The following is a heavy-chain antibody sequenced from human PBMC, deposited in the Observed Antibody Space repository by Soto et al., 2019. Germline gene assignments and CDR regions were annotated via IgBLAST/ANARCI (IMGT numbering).Heavy chain of an antibody. CDR3: ARGSWLRLRGWFDP. V-gene: IGHV6-1*01. CDR1: GDSVSSNSAA. J-gene: IGHJ5*02. D-gene: IGHD5-12*01. Sequence: SQTLSLTCAISGDSVSSNSAAWNWIRQSPSRGLEWLGRTYYRSKWYNDYAVSVKSRITINPDTSKNQFSLQLNSVTPGDTAVYYCARGSWLRLRGWFDPWGQGTLVTVSS. CDR2: TYYRSKWYN.